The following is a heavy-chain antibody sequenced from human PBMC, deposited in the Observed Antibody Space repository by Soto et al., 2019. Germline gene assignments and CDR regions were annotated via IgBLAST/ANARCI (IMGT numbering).Heavy chain of an antibody. CDR2: ISYDGSNK. J-gene: IGHJ6*02. CDR3: AKGGSSWYYYGMDV. CDR1: GFTFSSYG. Sequence: LRLSCAASGFTFSSYGMHWVRQAPGKGLEWVAVISYDGSNKYYADSVKGRFTISRDNSKNTLYLQMNSLRAEDTAVYYCAKGGSSWYYYGMDVWGQGTTATVSS. D-gene: IGHD6-13*01. V-gene: IGHV3-30*18.